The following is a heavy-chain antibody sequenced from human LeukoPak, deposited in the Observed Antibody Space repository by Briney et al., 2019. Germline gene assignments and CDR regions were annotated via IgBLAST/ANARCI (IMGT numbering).Heavy chain of an antibody. CDR1: GYTFTTYS. D-gene: IGHD3-22*01. CDR3: ARGYYHDSSGYNYGYYIDY. J-gene: IGHJ4*02. Sequence: GGSLRLSCAASGYTFTTYSINWVRQAPGKGLEWVSSISSSGSYIYYADSLKGRFTISRDNAKKSLYLQMNSLRAEDTAVYYCARGYYHDSSGYNYGYYIDYWGQGTLVTVSS. CDR2: ISSSGSYI. V-gene: IGHV3-21*01.